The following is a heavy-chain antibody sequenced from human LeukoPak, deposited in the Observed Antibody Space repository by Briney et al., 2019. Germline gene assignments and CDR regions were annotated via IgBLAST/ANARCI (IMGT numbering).Heavy chain of an antibody. V-gene: IGHV3-13*01. D-gene: IGHD1-1*01. CDR1: GFTFSDYD. CDR3: ARVAKERVGGVYYFDY. CDR2: IRTAGDT. J-gene: IGHJ4*02. Sequence: GGSLRLSCAASGFTFSDYDMHWVRQATGKGLEWVSAIRTAGDTYYSGSVKGRFTISRENAKNSLYLQMNSLRAGDTAVYYCARVAKERVGGVYYFDYWGQGTLVTVSS.